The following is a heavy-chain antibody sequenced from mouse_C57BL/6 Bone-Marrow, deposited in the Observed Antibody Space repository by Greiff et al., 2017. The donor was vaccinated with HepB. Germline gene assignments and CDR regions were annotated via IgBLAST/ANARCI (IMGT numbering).Heavy chain of an antibody. CDR2: IYPRSGNT. CDR3: ALSSSYAMDY. J-gene: IGHJ4*01. Sequence: QVQLQQSGAELARPGASVKLSCKASGYTFPSYGISWVTQRTGQGLEWIGEIYPRSGNTYYNEKFKGKATLTADKSSSTAYMELRSLTSEDSAVYFCALSSSYAMDYWGQGTSVTVSS. V-gene: IGHV1-81*01. D-gene: IGHD1-1*01. CDR1: GYTFPSYG.